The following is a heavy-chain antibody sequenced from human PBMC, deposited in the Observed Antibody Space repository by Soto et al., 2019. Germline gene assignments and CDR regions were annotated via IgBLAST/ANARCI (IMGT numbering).Heavy chain of an antibody. CDR1: GFTLSTYG. J-gene: IGHJ6*02. CDR3: ARIRGYWYGLDV. Sequence: PVGSLRLSCAGSGFTLSTYGMTWVRQAPGKGLEWVSAITGTGGNTYYVDSVKGRFTSSRDNSKNMLYLRMNSVRVEDTAVYYCARIRGYWYGLDVWGQGTTVTVSS. CDR2: ITGTGGNT. V-gene: IGHV3-23*01.